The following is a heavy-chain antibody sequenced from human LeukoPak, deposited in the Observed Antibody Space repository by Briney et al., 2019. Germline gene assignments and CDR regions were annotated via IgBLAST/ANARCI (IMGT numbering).Heavy chain of an antibody. J-gene: IGHJ4*02. CDR2: T. CDR1: GFTVSSNY. V-gene: IGHV3-66*02. Sequence: PGGSLRLSCAASGFTVSSNYMSWVRQAPGRGLEGVSVTYYADSVKGRFTISRDNSKNTLYLQMNSLRAEDTAVYYCARGGLRVVDYFDYWGQGTLVTVSS. CDR3: ARGGLRVVDYFDY. D-gene: IGHD3-3*01.